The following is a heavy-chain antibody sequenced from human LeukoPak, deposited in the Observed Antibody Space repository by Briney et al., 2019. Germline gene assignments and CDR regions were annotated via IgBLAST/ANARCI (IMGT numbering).Heavy chain of an antibody. V-gene: IGHV4-34*01. Sequence: SETLSLTCAVYGGSFSGYYWSWLRQPPGKGLEWIGEINHSGSTNYNPSLKSRVTISVDTSKNQFSLKLSSVTAADTAVYYCARGVDTAMGRGNWFDPWGQGTLVTVSS. D-gene: IGHD5-18*01. CDR3: ARGVDTAMGRGNWFDP. CDR2: INHSGST. J-gene: IGHJ5*02. CDR1: GGSFSGYY.